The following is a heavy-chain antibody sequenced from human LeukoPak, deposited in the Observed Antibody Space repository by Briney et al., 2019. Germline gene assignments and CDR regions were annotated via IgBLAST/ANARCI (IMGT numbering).Heavy chain of an antibody. Sequence: ASVKVSCKASGYTFTSYAISWVRQAPGQALEWMGWIIAYNGNTNYAQKLQGRVTMTTDTSTSTAYMELRSLRSDDTAVYYCARAPPYGDYGDFDYWGQGTLVTVSS. CDR1: GYTFTSYA. CDR2: IIAYNGNT. CDR3: ARAPPYGDYGDFDY. D-gene: IGHD4-17*01. J-gene: IGHJ4*02. V-gene: IGHV1-18*01.